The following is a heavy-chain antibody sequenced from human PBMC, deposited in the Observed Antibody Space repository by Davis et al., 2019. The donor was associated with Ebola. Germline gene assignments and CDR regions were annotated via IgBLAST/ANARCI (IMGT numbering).Heavy chain of an antibody. CDR1: AYTSMTSA. CDR2: IIAYNGNT. D-gene: IGHD1-26*01. V-gene: IGHV1-18*04. J-gene: IGHJ3*02. CDR3: ARTSIVGTTTTASDI. Sequence: ASALVFCNASAYTSMTSAISCVRQPPGQGLEWMGWIIAYNGNTNYAQILQGRVTMTTDTSTGTAYMELRSLRSDDTAVYFCARTSIVGTTTTASDIWGQGTKVTVSS.